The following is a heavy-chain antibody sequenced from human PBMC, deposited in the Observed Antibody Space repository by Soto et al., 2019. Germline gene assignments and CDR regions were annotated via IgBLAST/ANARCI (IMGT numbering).Heavy chain of an antibody. CDR2: ISGSGGST. J-gene: IGHJ4*02. CDR1: GFTFSSYA. V-gene: IGHV3-23*01. D-gene: IGHD5-18*01. CDR3: AKDPRDEQLWAYYFDY. Sequence: GGSLRLSCAASGFTFSSYAISWVRQAPGKGLEWVSAISGSGGSTNYADSVKGRFTISRDNSKNTLYLQMNSLRAEDTAVYYCAKDPRDEQLWAYYFDYWGQGTLVTVSS.